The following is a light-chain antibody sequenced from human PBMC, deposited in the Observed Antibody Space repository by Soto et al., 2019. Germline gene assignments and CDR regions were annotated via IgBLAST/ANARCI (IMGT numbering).Light chain of an antibody. CDR1: SSDVGGYNY. CDR3: SSYTTSGTGV. CDR2: AVS. V-gene: IGLV2-14*01. J-gene: IGLJ2*01. Sequence: QSALTQPASVSGSPGQSITISCTGTSSDVGGYNYVSWYQQHPGKAPKLMIYAVSNRPSGVSHRFSGSKSANTASLTISGLQAEDDADYYCSSYTTSGTGVFGGGTKLTVL.